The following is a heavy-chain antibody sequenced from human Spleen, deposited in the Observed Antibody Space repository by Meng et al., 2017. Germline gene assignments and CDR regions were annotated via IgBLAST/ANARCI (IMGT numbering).Heavy chain of an antibody. D-gene: IGHD6-13*01. J-gene: IGHJ4*02. CDR3: ARDEDISAAGKLFGDY. CDR1: GYTFPDYW. CDR2: TNPKSGDT. Sequence: QVPLVQSGAEVKKPGASVKVSCKASGYTFPDYWLHWVRRAPGQGLEWMGRTNPKSGDTHYAQRFQGRVTMTGDTSISTAYMELSGLRSDDTAMYYCARDEDISAAGKLFGDYWGQGTLVTVSS. V-gene: IGHV1-2*06.